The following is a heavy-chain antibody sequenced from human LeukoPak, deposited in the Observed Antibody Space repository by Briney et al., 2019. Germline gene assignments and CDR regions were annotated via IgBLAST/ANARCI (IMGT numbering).Heavy chain of an antibody. CDR3: ARHEAQDFDY. CDR1: GGSISSSNYY. CDR2: IYYSGTT. V-gene: IGHV4-39*01. Sequence: SETLSLTCTVSGGSISSSNYYWGWIRQPPGKGLEWIGSIYYSGTTYYSSSLKSRVIISVDTSKNQFSLKLSSVTATDTAVYYCARHEAQDFDYWGQGTLVTVSS. J-gene: IGHJ4*02.